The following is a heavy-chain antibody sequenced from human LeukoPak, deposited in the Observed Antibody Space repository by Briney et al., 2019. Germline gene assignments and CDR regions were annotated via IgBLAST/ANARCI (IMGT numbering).Heavy chain of an antibody. CDR2: ISSNGGSS. CDR1: GFTFSSYA. Sequence: GGSLRLSCAASGFTFSSYAMHWVRQAPGKGLEYVSAISSNGGSSYYANSVKGRFTISRDNSKNTLYLQMGSLRAEDMAVYYCARGGEIVATIRDFDYWGQGTLVTVSS. CDR3: ARGGEIVATIRDFDY. V-gene: IGHV3-64*01. J-gene: IGHJ4*02. D-gene: IGHD5-12*01.